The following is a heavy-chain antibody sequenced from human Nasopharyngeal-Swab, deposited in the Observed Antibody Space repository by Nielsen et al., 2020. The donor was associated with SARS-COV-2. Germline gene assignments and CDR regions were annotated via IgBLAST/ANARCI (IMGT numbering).Heavy chain of an antibody. V-gene: IGHV3-64D*06. D-gene: IGHD4-17*01. CDR1: GFTFSSYA. J-gene: IGHJ4*02. CDR3: VKGRLTPRDSGFDY. Sequence: GESLKISCSASGFTFSSYAMHWVRQAPGKGLEYVSAISSSGDSTYYADSVKGRFTFSRDNSKNTLYLQMNSLRAEDTAVYYCVKGRLTPRDSGFDYWGQGTLVTVSS. CDR2: ISSSGDST.